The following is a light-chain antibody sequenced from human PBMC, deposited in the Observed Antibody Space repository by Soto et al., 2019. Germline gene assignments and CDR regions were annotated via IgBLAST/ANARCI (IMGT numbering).Light chain of an antibody. Sequence: ETVMTQSPGTLSVSLGERATLSCRASQSVSIHLAWYQQKPGQAPRLLIYDTSTRATGIPARFSGSGSGTEFTLTISSLQSEDFAVYYCQQYNNWPPKFGQGTRLET. CDR2: DTS. CDR3: QQYNNWPPK. CDR1: QSVSIH. V-gene: IGKV3-15*01. J-gene: IGKJ5*01.